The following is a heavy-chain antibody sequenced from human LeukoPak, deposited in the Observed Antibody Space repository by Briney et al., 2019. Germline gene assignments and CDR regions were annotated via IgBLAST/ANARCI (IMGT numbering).Heavy chain of an antibody. CDR3: ARESVDCSSTSCIDAFDI. V-gene: IGHV3-30*04. J-gene: IGHJ3*02. D-gene: IGHD2-2*01. CDR1: GFTFSSYA. CDR2: ISYDGSKK. Sequence: GGSLRLSCAASGFTFSSYAMHWVRQAPGKGLEWVAVISYDGSKKYYADSVKGRFTISRDNSKNTLYLQMNSLRAEDTAVYYCARESVDCSSTSCIDAFDIWGQGTMVTVSS.